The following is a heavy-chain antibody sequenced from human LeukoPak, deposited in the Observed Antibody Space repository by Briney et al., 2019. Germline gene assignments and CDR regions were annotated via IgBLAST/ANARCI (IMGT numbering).Heavy chain of an antibody. CDR3: ARDVSSSRVGFPFDY. Sequence: GGSLRLSCAASGFTFSSYSMNWVRQAPGKGLEWVSYISSSSSTIYYADSVKGRFTISRDNAKNSLYLQMNSLRAEDTAVYYCARDVSSSRVGFPFDYWGQGTLVTVSS. J-gene: IGHJ4*02. D-gene: IGHD6-13*01. CDR1: GFTFSSYS. V-gene: IGHV3-48*01. CDR2: ISSSSSTI.